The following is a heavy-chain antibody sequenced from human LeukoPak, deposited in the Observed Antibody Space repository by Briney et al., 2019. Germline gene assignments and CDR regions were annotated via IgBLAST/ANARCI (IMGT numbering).Heavy chain of an antibody. CDR3: ARGLNYAGSGYYFDS. CDR2: IYHSGST. Sequence: SGTLSLTCAVSGGSISSSNWWSWVRQPPGKGLEWIGEIYHSGSTNYNPSLKSRVTISVDTSKYQCSLRLSSVTAADTAVYYCARGLNYAGSGYYFDSWGPGTLVTVSS. D-gene: IGHD3-22*01. J-gene: IGHJ4*02. V-gene: IGHV4-4*02. CDR1: GGSISSSNW.